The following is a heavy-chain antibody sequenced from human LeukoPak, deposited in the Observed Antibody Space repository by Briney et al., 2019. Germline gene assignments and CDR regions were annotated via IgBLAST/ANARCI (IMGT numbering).Heavy chain of an antibody. CDR1: GFTFDDYA. Sequence: PGRSLRLSCAASGFTFDDYAMHWVRQAPGKGLEWVSGISWNSGSIGYADSVKGRFTISRDNAKNSLYLQMNSLRAEDTALYYCAKAIAAAGTHADYWGQGTLVTVSS. D-gene: IGHD6-13*01. CDR3: AKAIAAAGTHADY. V-gene: IGHV3-9*01. CDR2: ISWNSGSI. J-gene: IGHJ4*02.